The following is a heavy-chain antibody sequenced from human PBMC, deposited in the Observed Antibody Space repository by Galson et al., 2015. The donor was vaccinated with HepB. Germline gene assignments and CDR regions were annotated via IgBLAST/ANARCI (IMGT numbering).Heavy chain of an antibody. J-gene: IGHJ6*02. Sequence: SLRLSCAASGFTFSNYWMHWVRQAPGKGLVWVSRINSDGSTTGYADSVKGRFTISRDNSKNTLYLQMNSLRAEDRAVYYCAKDRMSEYSSSWSPPLYGMDVWGQGTTVTVSS. CDR3: AKDRMSEYSSSWSPPLYGMDV. CDR1: GFTFSNYW. V-gene: IGHV3-74*01. D-gene: IGHD6-13*01. CDR2: INSDGSTT.